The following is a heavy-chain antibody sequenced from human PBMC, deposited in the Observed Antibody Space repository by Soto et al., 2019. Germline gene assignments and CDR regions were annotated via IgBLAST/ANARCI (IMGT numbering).Heavy chain of an antibody. CDR2: ISWDGGST. J-gene: IGHJ4*02. Sequence: GGSLRLSCAASGFTFDDYAMHWVRQAPGKGLEWVSLISWDGGSTYYADSVKGRFTISRDNSKNSLYLQMNSLRAEDTALYYCAKVSGPNYYDSSGYYFDYWGQGTLVTVSS. CDR3: AKVSGPNYYDSSGYYFDY. D-gene: IGHD3-22*01. CDR1: GFTFDDYA. V-gene: IGHV3-43D*03.